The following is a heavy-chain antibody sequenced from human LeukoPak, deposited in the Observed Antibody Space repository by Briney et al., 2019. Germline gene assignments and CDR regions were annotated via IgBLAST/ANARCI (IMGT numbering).Heavy chain of an antibody. Sequence: PSETLSLTCSVSGGSISSYYWSWIRQPAGKGLEWSGRIYTSGSTNYNPSLKSRVTMSVDTPRNQFSLKLSSVTAPDTAVYYCARERSKTPGIAVAFKTFFAPWGQGTLVTVSS. CDR3: ARERSKTPGIAVAFKTFFAP. V-gene: IGHV4-4*07. CDR1: GGSISSYY. J-gene: IGHJ5*02. D-gene: IGHD6-19*01. CDR2: IYTSGST.